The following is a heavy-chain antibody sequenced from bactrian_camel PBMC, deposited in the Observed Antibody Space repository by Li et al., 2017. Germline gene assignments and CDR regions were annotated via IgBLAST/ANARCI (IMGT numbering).Heavy chain of an antibody. CDR1: GFTFAGGD. V-gene: IGHV3S55*01. CDR3: AADRDVNVPPSLVLDSRRYNY. J-gene: IGHJ4*01. Sequence: HVQQVESGGGSVQAGGSLKLSCTASGFTFAGGDMGWYRQAPGSTCELVSSIRHDGTIYYADSVKGRFTTVHDNAKNTLSLQMNNLEPEDTAMSYCAADRDVNVPPSLVLDSRRYNYWGQGTQVTVS. CDR2: IRHDGTI.